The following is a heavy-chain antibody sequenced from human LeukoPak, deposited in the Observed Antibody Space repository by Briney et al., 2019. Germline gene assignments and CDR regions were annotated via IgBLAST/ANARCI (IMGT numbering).Heavy chain of an antibody. V-gene: IGHV1-2*06. Sequence: ASVKVSCKASGYTFTGYYMHWVRQAPGQGLEWMGRINPNSGGTNYAQKFQGRVTVTRDTSTSTAYMELSSLRSEDTAVYYCARDHYYDFWSGQQVSMDVWGQGTTVTVSS. CDR3: ARDHYYDFWSGQQVSMDV. D-gene: IGHD3-3*01. CDR2: INPNSGGT. J-gene: IGHJ6*02. CDR1: GYTFTGYY.